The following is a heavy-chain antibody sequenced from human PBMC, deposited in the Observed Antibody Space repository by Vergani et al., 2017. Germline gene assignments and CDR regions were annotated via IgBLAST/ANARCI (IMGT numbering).Heavy chain of an antibody. V-gene: IGHV1-3*01. CDR3: AXEGYYDILTGYFDAFDI. D-gene: IGHD3-9*01. CDR2: INAGNGNT. Sequence: QVQLVQSGAEVKKPGASVKVSCKASGYTLTSYAMHWVRQAPGQRLEWMGWINAGNGNTEYSQRFQGRVTITRVTSASTAYMELSSLRSEDTAVYYCAXEGYYDILTGYFDAFDIWGQGTMVTVSS. J-gene: IGHJ3*02. CDR1: GYTLTSYA.